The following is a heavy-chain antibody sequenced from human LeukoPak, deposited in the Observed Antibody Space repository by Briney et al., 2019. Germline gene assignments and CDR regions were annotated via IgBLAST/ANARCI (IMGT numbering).Heavy chain of an antibody. D-gene: IGHD6-13*01. V-gene: IGHV3-23*01. CDR1: GFTFSSYA. CDR3: AKFSSSWYYYGMDV. J-gene: IGHJ6*02. Sequence: GGSLRLSCAASGFTFSSYAMTWVRQAPGKGLEWVSGISGSGGSTYYADSVKGRFTISRDNSKNTLYLQMNSLRADDTAVYYCAKFSSSWYYYGMDVWGHGTTVTVSS. CDR2: ISGSGGST.